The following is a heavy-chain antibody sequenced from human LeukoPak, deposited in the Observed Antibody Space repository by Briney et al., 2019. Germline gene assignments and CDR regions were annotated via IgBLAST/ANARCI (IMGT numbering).Heavy chain of an antibody. Sequence: PGGSLRLSCAASGFTFSSYSMNWVRQAPGKGLEWVSWITSSSSDIYYANSLKGRFTISRDNAKNSLYLQMNRLRAEDTAAYYCARDYNEELVVPAARDYSGQGNLVTVSS. D-gene: IGHD2-2*01. CDR3: ARDYNEELVVPAARDY. CDR2: ITSSSSDI. CDR1: GFTFSSYS. J-gene: IGHJ4*02. V-gene: IGHV3-21*01.